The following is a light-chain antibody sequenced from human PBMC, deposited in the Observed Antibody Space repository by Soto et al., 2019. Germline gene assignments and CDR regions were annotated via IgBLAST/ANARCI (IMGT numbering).Light chain of an antibody. V-gene: IGKV1-39*01. Sequence: DIQMTQSPSSLSASVGDKVTITCRASQNIAIYLNWYQQKPGKAPTLVISAVSSLQSGVPPRFSGSGSGTDFTLTISSLQPEDFATYYCQQSHSTPYTFGQGTKLGI. CDR1: QNIAIY. CDR2: AVS. CDR3: QQSHSTPYT. J-gene: IGKJ2*01.